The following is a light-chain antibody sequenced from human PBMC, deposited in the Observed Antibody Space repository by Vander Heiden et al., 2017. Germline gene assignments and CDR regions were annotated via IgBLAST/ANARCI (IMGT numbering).Light chain of an antibody. Sequence: QSVLTQPPSVSGAPGQRVTISCTGRSSNIGAGYDVHWYQQLPGTAPKLLIYGNTNRPSGVPDRFSGSQSGTSASLAITGLQAEDEADYYCQSYDSSLSAVVFGGGTKLTVL. CDR3: QSYDSSLSAVV. V-gene: IGLV1-40*01. CDR1: SSNIGAGYD. CDR2: GNT. J-gene: IGLJ2*01.